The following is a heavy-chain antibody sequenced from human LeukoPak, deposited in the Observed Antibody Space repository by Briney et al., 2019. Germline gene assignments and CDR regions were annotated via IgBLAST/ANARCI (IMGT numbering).Heavy chain of an antibody. CDR2: ISGDRGNV. D-gene: IGHD3-10*01. V-gene: IGHV3-23*01. CDR1: GFTFSSYA. J-gene: IGHJ5*02. CDR3: AKDGMARGANWFDP. Sequence: GGSLRLSCAASGFTFSSYAMSWVRQAPGKGLEWVSAISGDRGNVYYADSVKGRFTISRDNSKNTLYLQMGSLRAEDMAVYYCAKDGMARGANWFDPWGQGTLVIVSS.